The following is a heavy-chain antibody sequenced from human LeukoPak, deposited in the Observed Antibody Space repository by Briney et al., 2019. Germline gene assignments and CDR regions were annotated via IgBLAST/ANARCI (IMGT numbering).Heavy chain of an antibody. CDR2: IIPIFGTA. J-gene: IGHJ3*02. CDR1: GGTFSSYA. V-gene: IGHV1-69*13. Sequence: GASVTVSCKASGGTFSSYAISWVRQAPGQGLEWMGGIIPIFGTANYAQKFQGRVTITADESTSTAYMELSSLRSEDTAVYYCAGVHSGYDLRAFDIWGQGTMVTVSS. D-gene: IGHD5-12*01. CDR3: AGVHSGYDLRAFDI.